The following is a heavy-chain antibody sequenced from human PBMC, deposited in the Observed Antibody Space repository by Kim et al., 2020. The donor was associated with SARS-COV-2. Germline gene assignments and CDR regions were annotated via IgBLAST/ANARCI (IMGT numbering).Heavy chain of an antibody. CDR1: GGSISSYY. CDR3: ARGDYSHFDY. D-gene: IGHD2-15*01. CDR2: IYYSGST. Sequence: SETLSLTCTVSGGSISSYYWSWIRQPPGKGLEWIGYIYYSGSTKYNPSLKSRVTISVDTSKNQFSLKLSSVTAADTAVYYCARGDYSHFDYWVQGTLVTV. V-gene: IGHV4-59*01. J-gene: IGHJ4*02.